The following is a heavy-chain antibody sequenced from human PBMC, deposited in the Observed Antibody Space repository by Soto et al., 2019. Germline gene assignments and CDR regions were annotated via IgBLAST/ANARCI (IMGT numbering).Heavy chain of an antibody. CDR3: ARLGGYYQALDT. CDR1: GGSISPYY. V-gene: IGHV4-59*08. J-gene: IGHJ5*02. D-gene: IGHD3-22*01. Sequence: QVQLQESGPGLVKPSETLSLTCTVSGGSISPYYWSWIRQSPGKGLEWIGYIYYTGTTRYNPSLKSRVTILVDTFKNQFSLKLSSVTAADTAVYYCARLGGYYQALDTWGQGALVTVSS. CDR2: IYYTGTT.